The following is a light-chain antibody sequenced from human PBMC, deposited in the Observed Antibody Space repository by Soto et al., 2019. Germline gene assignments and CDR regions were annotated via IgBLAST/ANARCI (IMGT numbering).Light chain of an antibody. Sequence: EIVMTQSPATLSVSPGERATLSCRASQSVSNNLAWYQQKPSQAPRLLIYGASTRATGIPARFSGSGSGTEFTLTISSLQSEDFAVYYCQQYNNWPSWTFGQGTKVEIK. CDR1: QSVSNN. V-gene: IGKV3-15*01. CDR2: GAS. CDR3: QQYNNWPSWT. J-gene: IGKJ1*01.